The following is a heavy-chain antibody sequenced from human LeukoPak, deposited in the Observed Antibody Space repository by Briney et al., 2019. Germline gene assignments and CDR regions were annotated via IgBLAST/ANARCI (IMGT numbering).Heavy chain of an antibody. CDR1: GGSISSYY. D-gene: IGHD2-2*01. V-gene: IGHV4-59*01. Sequence: SETLSLTCTVSGGSISSYYWSWIRQPPGEGLEWIGYIYYSGSTNYNPSLKSRVTISVDTSKNQFSLKLSSVTAADTAVYYCARRVGYCSSTSCYSNFDYWGQGTLVTVSS. CDR3: ARRVGYCSSTSCYSNFDY. CDR2: IYYSGST. J-gene: IGHJ4*02.